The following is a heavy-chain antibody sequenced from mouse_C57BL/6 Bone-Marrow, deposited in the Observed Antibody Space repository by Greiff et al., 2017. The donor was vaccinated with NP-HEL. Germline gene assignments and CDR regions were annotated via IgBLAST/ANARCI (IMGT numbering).Heavy chain of an antibody. D-gene: IGHD2-5*01. CDR2: IDPENGDT. Sequence: EVQLQQSGAELVRPGASVKLSCTASGFNIKDDYMHWVKQRPEQGLEWIGWIDPENGDTEYASKFQGKATITADTSSNTAYLPLSSLTSEDTAVYYCTTPVTGWFAYWGQGTLVTVSA. V-gene: IGHV14-4*01. CDR1: GFNIKDDY. J-gene: IGHJ3*01. CDR3: TTPVTGWFAY.